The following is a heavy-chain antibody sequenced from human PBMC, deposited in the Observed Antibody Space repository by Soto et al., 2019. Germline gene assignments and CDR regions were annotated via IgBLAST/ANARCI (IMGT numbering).Heavy chain of an antibody. Sequence: AETLSLTCAVCGGTFSGYYWSWIRQPPGKGLEWIGEINHSGSTNYNPSLKSRVTISVDTSKNQFSLKLSSVTAADTAVYYCARGAGDTAKYFHFCGYYQFEYWGQGTLSTVPS. V-gene: IGHV4-34*01. CDR3: ARGAGDTAKYFHFCGYYQFEY. CDR2: INHSGST. D-gene: IGHD5-18*01. J-gene: IGHJ4*02. CDR1: GGTFSGYY.